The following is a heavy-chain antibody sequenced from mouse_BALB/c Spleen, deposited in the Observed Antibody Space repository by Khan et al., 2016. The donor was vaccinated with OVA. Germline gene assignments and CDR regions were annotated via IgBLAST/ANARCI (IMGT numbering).Heavy chain of an antibody. CDR3: ARGAYYRYDGYFDV. D-gene: IGHD2-14*01. Sequence: EVQLKQSGPELVKPGASVKISCTTSGYTFTEYTMHWVKQSHGESLEWIGGIIPNNGGTNYNQKFKGKATLTADKSSRTAYMELRSLTSKDSAVYYCARGAYYRYDGYFDVWGAGTTVTVSS. CDR2: IIPNNGGT. J-gene: IGHJ1*01. CDR1: GYTFTEYT. V-gene: IGHV1-18*01.